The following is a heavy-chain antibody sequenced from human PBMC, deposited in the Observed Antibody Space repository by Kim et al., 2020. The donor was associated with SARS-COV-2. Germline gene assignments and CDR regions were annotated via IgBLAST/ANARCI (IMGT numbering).Heavy chain of an antibody. J-gene: IGHJ6*02. Sequence: SETLSLTCTVSGGSISSSSYYWGWIRQPPGKGLEWIGSIYNSGSTYYNPSLKSRVTISVDTSKNQFSLKLSSVTAADTAVYYCARHERRDWHSSRIKTYYYGMDVWGQGTTVTVSS. D-gene: IGHD6-13*01. CDR1: GGSISSSSYY. CDR3: ARHERRDWHSSRIKTYYYGMDV. CDR2: IYNSGST. V-gene: IGHV4-39*01.